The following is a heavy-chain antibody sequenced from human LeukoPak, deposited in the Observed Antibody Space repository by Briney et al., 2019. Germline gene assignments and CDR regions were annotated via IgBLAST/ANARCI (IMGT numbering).Heavy chain of an antibody. J-gene: IGHJ4*02. CDR2: ISTSSSYI. V-gene: IGHV3-21*01. D-gene: IGHD5-18*01. CDR3: ARAITNYGYIFDY. Sequence: GGSLRLSCVGSGFTFSSYGMNWVRQAPGKGLEWASSISTSSSYIYYSDSLKGRFTISRDNARNSLYLQMNSLRAEDTAVYYCARAITNYGYIFDYWGQGTLVTVSS. CDR1: GFTFSSYG.